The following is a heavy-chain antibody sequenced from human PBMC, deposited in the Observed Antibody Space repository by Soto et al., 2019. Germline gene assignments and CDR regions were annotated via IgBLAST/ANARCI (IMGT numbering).Heavy chain of an antibody. D-gene: IGHD3-22*01. V-gene: IGHV1-8*01. CDR3: ARGSDSSGYYLSNPDY. J-gene: IGHJ4*02. CDR1: GYTFTSYD. Sequence: QVQLVQSGAEVKKPGASVKVSCKASGYTFTSYDINWVRQATGQGLEWMGWMNPNSGYTGYAQKFQGRVTMTRNTSKTTAYMELSSLSSEDTAVYYCARGSDSSGYYLSNPDYWGQGTLVTVSS. CDR2: MNPNSGYT.